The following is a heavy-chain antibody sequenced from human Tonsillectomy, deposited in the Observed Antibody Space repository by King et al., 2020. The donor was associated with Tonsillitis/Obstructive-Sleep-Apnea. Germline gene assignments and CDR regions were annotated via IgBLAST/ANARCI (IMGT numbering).Heavy chain of an antibody. J-gene: IGHJ1*01. CDR3: AHLYCTNGVCSAEYFQH. D-gene: IGHD2-8*01. Sequence: TLKESGPTLVKPTQTLTLTCTFSGFSLSTSGVGVGWIRQPPGKALEWLALIYWDDDKRYSPSLKSRLTITKDTSKNQVVLTMTNMDPVDTATYYCAHLYCTNGVCSAEYFQHWGQGTLVTVSS. CDR2: IYWDDDK. CDR1: GFSLSTSGVG. V-gene: IGHV2-5*02.